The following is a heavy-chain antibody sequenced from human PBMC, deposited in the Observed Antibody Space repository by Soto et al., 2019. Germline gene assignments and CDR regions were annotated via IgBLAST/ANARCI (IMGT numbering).Heavy chain of an antibody. Sequence: EVQLLESGGGLVQPGGSLRLSGAASGFTFSSYAMSWVRQAPGKGLEWVSAISGSGGSTYYADSVKGRFTISRDNSKNTLYLQMNSLRAEDTAVYYCAKVGVMDSNYEFYYYYYYMDVWGKGTTVTVSS. CDR1: GFTFSSYA. D-gene: IGHD4-4*01. V-gene: IGHV3-23*01. J-gene: IGHJ6*03. CDR3: AKVGVMDSNYEFYYYYYYMDV. CDR2: ISGSGGST.